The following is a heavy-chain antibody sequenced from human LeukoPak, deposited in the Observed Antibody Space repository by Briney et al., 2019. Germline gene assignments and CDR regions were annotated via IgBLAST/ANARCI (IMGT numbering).Heavy chain of an antibody. V-gene: IGHV3-53*01. D-gene: IGHD1-14*01. Sequence: GRALRLSCTASGFTVSSHHMSWVRQAPGKGLEGVSAIFSGGNTYYADSVKGRFTISRDNSKNTLYLQVNSLRPEDTAMYYCERAHHTPGYFDLWGRGTLVTVSS. CDR2: IFSGGNT. J-gene: IGHJ2*01. CDR1: GFTVSSHH. CDR3: ERAHHTPGYFDL.